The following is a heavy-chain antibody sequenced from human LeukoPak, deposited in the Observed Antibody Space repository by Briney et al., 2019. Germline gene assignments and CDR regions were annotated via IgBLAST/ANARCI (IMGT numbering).Heavy chain of an antibody. Sequence: ASVKVSCKASGYTFTSYGISWVRQAPGQGLEWMGWISAYNGNTNYAQKLQGRVTMTTDTSTSTAYMELSSLRSEDTAVYYCASGGYYYDSSGYYYVYWGQGTLVTVSS. V-gene: IGHV1-18*01. CDR2: ISAYNGNT. J-gene: IGHJ4*02. D-gene: IGHD3-22*01. CDR3: ASGGYYYDSSGYYYVY. CDR1: GYTFTSYG.